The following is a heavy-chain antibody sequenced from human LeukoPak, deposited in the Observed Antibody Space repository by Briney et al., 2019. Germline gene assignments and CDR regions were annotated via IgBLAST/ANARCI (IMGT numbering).Heavy chain of an antibody. CDR1: GFTFSSYA. CDR2: ISGSGGST. D-gene: IGHD3-22*01. CDR3: ARVNPYYYDSSGYQNWFDP. V-gene: IGHV3-23*01. Sequence: PGGSLRLSCAASGFTFSSYAMSWVRQAPGKGLEWVSAISGSGGSTYYADSVKGRFTISRDNSKNTLYLQMNSLRAEDTAVYYCARVNPYYYDSSGYQNWFDPWGQGTLVTVSS. J-gene: IGHJ5*02.